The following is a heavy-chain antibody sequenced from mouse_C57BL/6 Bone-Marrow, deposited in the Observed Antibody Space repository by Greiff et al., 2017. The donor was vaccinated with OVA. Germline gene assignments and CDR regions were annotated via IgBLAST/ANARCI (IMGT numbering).Heavy chain of an antibody. J-gene: IGHJ2*01. CDR2: ISYDGSN. D-gene: IGHD2-5*01. CDR3: AIVYYSNVDY. Sequence: EVQVVESGPGLVKPSQSLSLTCSVTGYSITSGYYWNWIRQFPGNILEWMGYISYDGSNNYNPTLKNRISITPATSKNPFFLKLNSVTTGDTATYYCAIVYYSNVDYWGQGTTLTVSS. CDR1: GYSITSGYY. V-gene: IGHV3-6*01.